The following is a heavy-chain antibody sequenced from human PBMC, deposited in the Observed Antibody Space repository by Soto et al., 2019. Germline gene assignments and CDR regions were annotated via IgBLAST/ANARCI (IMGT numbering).Heavy chain of an antibody. V-gene: IGHV5-51*01. J-gene: IGHJ6*02. Sequence: PGESLKISCKGSRYSFTNYWIAWVRQMPGKGLEWMGVIYAADSDTRYNPSFQGQVIISADTSIRTAYLQWDSLKPSDTAMYYCATFSGPYLHYGLDVWGQGTTVTVSS. CDR3: ATFSGPYLHYGLDV. CDR1: RYSFTNYW. CDR2: IYAADSDT. D-gene: IGHD6-19*01.